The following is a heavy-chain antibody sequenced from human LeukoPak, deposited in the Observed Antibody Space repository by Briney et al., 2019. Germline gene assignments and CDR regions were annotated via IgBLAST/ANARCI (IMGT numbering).Heavy chain of an antibody. Sequence: GGSLGLSCAASGFTFSSYGMHWVRQAPGKGLEWVAVIWYDGSNKYYADSVKGRFTISRDNSKNTLYLQMNSLRAEDTAVYYCARDHHIVVVPAAMVMTRTRYGMDVWGKGATVTVSS. CDR3: ARDHHIVVVPAAMVMTRTRYGMDV. V-gene: IGHV3-33*01. CDR2: IWYDGSNK. J-gene: IGHJ6*04. CDR1: GFTFSSYG. D-gene: IGHD2-2*01.